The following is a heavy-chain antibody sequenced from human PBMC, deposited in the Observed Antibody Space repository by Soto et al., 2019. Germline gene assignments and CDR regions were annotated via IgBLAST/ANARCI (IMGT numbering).Heavy chain of an antibody. V-gene: IGHV3-23*01. J-gene: IGHJ4*02. CDR1: GFTFGNYA. D-gene: IGHD5-12*01. CDR2: ISGSGSTT. Sequence: EVQLLESGGGLVQPGGSLRLSCAASGFTFGNYAMSWVRQAPGKGLEWASGISGSGSTTSYGDSVRGRFTISRDNSKNTVYLEMNNLRGEDTAVYYCAKAVATISDFDYWGQGTLVTVSS. CDR3: AKAVATISDFDY.